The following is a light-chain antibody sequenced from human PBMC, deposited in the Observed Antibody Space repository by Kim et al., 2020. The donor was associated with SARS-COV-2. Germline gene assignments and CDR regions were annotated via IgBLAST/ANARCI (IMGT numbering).Light chain of an antibody. CDR2: QDS. CDR3: QAWERSLHVV. J-gene: IGLJ2*01. CDR1: KSGDKY. V-gene: IGLV3-1*01. Sequence: SYELTQPPSVSVSPGQTASITCSGDKSGDKYACWYQQKPGQSPILVIYQDSKRPSGIPERFSGSNSGNTATLTISGTPAMDEADYYCQAWERSLHVVFGG.